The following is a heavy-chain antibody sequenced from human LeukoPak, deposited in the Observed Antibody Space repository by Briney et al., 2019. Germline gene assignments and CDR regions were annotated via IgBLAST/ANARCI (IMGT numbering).Heavy chain of an antibody. CDR1: GYTFTSYA. J-gene: IGHJ4*02. D-gene: IGHD3-3*01. CDR3: ARSRFRFLEWLPRYYFDY. V-gene: IGHV7-4-1*02. Sequence: ASVKVSCKAFGYTFTSYAMNWVRQAPGQGLEWMGWINTNTGNPTYAQGFTGRFVFSLDTSVSTAYLQISSLKAEDTAVYYCARSRFRFLEWLPRYYFDYWGQGTLVTVSS. CDR2: INTNTGNP.